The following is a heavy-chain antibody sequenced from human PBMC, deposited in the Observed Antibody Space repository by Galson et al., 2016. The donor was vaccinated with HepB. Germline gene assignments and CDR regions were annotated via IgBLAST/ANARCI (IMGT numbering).Heavy chain of an antibody. CDR2: VAHEGTVR. CDR3: ARIPPGGSAFGFDI. CDR1: VLIYSNYG. J-gene: IGHJ3*02. V-gene: IGHV3-30*03. D-gene: IGHD2-15*01. Sequence: QRHSCADSVLIYSNYGMHWVRQSAGKGPEWLAVVAHEGTVRYYRDSVRGRFTISRDHSKNTLYLHLNSLRADDTALYFCARIPPGGSAFGFDIWGQGTTVTVSS.